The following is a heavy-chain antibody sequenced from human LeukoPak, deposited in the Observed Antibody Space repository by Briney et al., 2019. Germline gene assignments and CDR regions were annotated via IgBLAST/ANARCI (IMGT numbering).Heavy chain of an antibody. CDR1: GFTFSSYW. D-gene: IGHD1-26*01. CDR2: INPGGSSI. V-gene: IGHV3-74*01. J-gene: IGHJ4*02. CDR3: ARTRSSGGYSGADY. Sequence: HPGGSLRLSCAASGFTFSSYWMHWVRQVPGKGLVWVARINPGGSSITYADSVKGRFTISRDNSKNSLYLQMNNLRAEDTALYHCARTRSSGGYSGADYWGQGTLIIVSS.